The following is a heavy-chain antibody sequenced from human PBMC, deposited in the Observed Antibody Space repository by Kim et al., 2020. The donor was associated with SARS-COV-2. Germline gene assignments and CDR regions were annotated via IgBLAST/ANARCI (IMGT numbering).Heavy chain of an antibody. Sequence: SETLSLTCAVSGGSISSSGYSWGWIRQPPGKGLEWIGYMYHSGSTYFNPSLKSRVTISVDRSKNQFSLKLNSVTAADTALYYCASIGSTDTFDYWGQGTL. V-gene: IGHV4-30-2*01. CDR3: ASIGSTDTFDY. CDR1: GGSISSSGYS. J-gene: IGHJ4*02. CDR2: MYHSGST. D-gene: IGHD3-10*01.